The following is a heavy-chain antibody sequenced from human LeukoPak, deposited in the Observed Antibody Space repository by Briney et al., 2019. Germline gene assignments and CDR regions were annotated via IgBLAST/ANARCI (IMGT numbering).Heavy chain of an antibody. V-gene: IGHV5-51*01. J-gene: IGHJ6*02. CDR1: SYNFANYW. Sequence: GESLKISCKASSYNFANYWIGWVRQMPGKGLEWMGLIYPGGSQTIYSPSFQGQVTISVDWSTSTAYLQWSSLKASDTAMYYCARQRSRYYGMDVWGQGTTVTVSS. CDR3: ARQRSRYYGMDV. CDR2: IYPGGSQT.